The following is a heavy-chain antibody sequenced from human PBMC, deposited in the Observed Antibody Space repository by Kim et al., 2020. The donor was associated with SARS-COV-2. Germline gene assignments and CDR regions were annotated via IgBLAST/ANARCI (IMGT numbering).Heavy chain of an antibody. CDR2: IIPIFGTA. CDR3: ARGGDTAMVRYYYGMDV. D-gene: IGHD5-18*01. J-gene: IGHJ6*02. V-gene: IGHV1-69*13. Sequence: SVKVSCKASGGTFSSYAISWVRQAPGQGLEWMGGIIPIFGTANYAQKFQGRVTITADESTSTAYMELSSLSSEDTAVYYCARGGDTAMVRYYYGMDVWGQGTTVTVSS. CDR1: GGTFSSYA.